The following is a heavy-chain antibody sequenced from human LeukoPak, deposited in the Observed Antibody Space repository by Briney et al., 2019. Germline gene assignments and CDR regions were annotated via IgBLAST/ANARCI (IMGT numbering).Heavy chain of an antibody. D-gene: IGHD3-22*01. CDR1: GFTFSSYG. CDR3: AIGVVITTAFDN. V-gene: IGHV3-30*03. CDR2: ISYDGSNK. Sequence: GRSLRLSCAASGFTFSSYGMHWVRQAPGKGLEWVAVISYDGSNKYYADSVKGRFTISRDNAKNTLYLEMNSLRAEDMAVYYCAIGVVITTAFDNWGQGTLVTVSS. J-gene: IGHJ4*02.